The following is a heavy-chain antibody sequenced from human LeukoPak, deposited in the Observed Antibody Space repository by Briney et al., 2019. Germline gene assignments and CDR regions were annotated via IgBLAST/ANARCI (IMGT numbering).Heavy chain of an antibody. CDR1: GGSISSYY. J-gene: IGHJ4*02. V-gene: IGHV4-59*01. D-gene: IGHD2-15*01. CDR3: ARSVVAATPAFDY. Sequence: SETLSLTCTVSGGSISSYYWSWIRQPPGKGLELIGYIYYSGSTNYNPSLKSRVTISVDTSKNQFSLKLSSVTAADTAVYYCARSVVAATPAFDYWGQGTLVTVSS. CDR2: IYYSGST.